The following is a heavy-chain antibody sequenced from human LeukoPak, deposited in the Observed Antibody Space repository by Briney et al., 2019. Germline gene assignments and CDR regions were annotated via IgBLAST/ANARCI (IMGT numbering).Heavy chain of an antibody. CDR2: SNPNSGDT. J-gene: IGHJ4*02. D-gene: IGHD3-10*01. CDR1: GYTFPSYY. CDR3: ARRHFGSGTYVDY. Sequence: ASVKVSCKASGYTFPSYYMHWVRQAPGQGLEWMGWSNPNSGDTNYAQKFQGRVTMTTDTSMTTAYMELRRLRSDDTAVYYCARRHFGSGTYVDYWGQGTLVTVSS. V-gene: IGHV1-2*02.